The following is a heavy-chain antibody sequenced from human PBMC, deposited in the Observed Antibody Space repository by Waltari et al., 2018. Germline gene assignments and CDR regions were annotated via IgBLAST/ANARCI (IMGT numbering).Heavy chain of an antibody. CDR2: ISSAARTI. CDR3: ARDQGPANFNWLDA. Sequence: EVRLVESGGTSVQPGGSLRLSCVASGFTFGSFEVMWVRQAPGKGPEWISYISSAARTIYYADSVKGRFIVSRDNGKNVLYLQMNNLRSEDTAMYYCARDQGPANFNWLDAWGQGTRVTVSS. CDR1: GFTFGSFE. V-gene: IGHV3-48*03. D-gene: IGHD1-7*01. J-gene: IGHJ5*02.